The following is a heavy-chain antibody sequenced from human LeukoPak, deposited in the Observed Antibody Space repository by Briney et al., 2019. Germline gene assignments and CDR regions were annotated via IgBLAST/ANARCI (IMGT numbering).Heavy chain of an antibody. D-gene: IGHD3-16*01. J-gene: IGHJ5*02. CDR1: GGSISGYY. V-gene: IGHV4-59*01. CDR2: IYDSGST. CDR3: ARDGGNWFDP. Sequence: SETLSLTCTVSGGSISGYYWSWIRQPPGKGLEWIGYIYDSGSTNYNPSLKSRVTISVDTSKNQFSLKLSSVTAADMAVYYCARDGGNWFDPWGQGTLVTVSS.